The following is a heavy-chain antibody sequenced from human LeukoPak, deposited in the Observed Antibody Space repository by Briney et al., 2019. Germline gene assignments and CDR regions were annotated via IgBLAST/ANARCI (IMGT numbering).Heavy chain of an antibody. Sequence: GGSLRLSCAASGFTFSSYSMNWVRQAPGKGLDWVSSISSSSSYIYYADSVKGRFTISRDNAKNSLYLQMNSLRAEDTAVYYCARDPAMIVVVTDDYWGQGTLVTVSS. V-gene: IGHV3-21*01. CDR3: ARDPAMIVVVTDDY. D-gene: IGHD3-22*01. CDR1: GFTFSSYS. CDR2: ISSSSSYI. J-gene: IGHJ4*02.